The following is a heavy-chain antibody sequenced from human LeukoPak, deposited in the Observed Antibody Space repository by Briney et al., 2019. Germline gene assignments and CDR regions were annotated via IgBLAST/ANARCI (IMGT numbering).Heavy chain of an antibody. CDR1: GGSFSGYY. CDR3: ARCYYGSGSYEPYYGMDV. CDR2: INHSGST. D-gene: IGHD3-10*01. Sequence: PSETLSLTCAVYGGSFSGYYWSWIRQPPGKGLEWIGEINHSGSTNYNPSLKSRVTISVDTSKNQFSLKLSSVTAADTVVYYCARCYYGSGSYEPYYGMDVWGQGTTVTVSS. J-gene: IGHJ6*02. V-gene: IGHV4-34*01.